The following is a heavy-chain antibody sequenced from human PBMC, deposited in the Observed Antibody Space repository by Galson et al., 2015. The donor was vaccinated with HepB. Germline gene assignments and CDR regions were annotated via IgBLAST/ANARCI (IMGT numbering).Heavy chain of an antibody. V-gene: IGHV1-2*04. CDR1: GYTFTGYY. D-gene: IGHD1/OR15-1a*01. J-gene: IGHJ4*02. CDR2: INPNSGGT. Sequence: SVKVSCKASGYTFTGYYMHWVRQAPGQRLEWMGWINPNSGGTNYAQKFQGWVTMTRDTSISTAYMELSRLRSDDTAVYYCARGALTGTGFDYWGQGTLVTVSS. CDR3: ARGALTGTGFDY.